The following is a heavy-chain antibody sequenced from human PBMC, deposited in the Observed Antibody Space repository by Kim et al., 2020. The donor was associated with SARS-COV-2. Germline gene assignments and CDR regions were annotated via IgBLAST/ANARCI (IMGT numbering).Heavy chain of an antibody. Sequence: GGSLRLSCAASGFTFSSYGMHWVRQAPGKGLEWVAVISYDGSNKYYADSVKGRFTISRDNSKNTLYLQMNSLRAEDTAVYYCAKDSGDSSGYYNYGGYYFDYWGQGTLVTVSS. CDR3: AKDSGDSSGYYNYGGYYFDY. D-gene: IGHD3-22*01. J-gene: IGHJ4*02. CDR2: ISYDGSNK. V-gene: IGHV3-30*18. CDR1: GFTFSSYG.